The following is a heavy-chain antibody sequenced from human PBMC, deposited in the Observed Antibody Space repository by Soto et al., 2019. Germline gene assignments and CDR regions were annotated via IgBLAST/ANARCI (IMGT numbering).Heavy chain of an antibody. V-gene: IGHV4-4*07. D-gene: IGHD6-6*01. CDR2: IYTSGST. J-gene: IGHJ5*02. Sequence: QVQLQESGPGLVKPSETLSLTCTVSGGSISSYYWSWIRQPAGKGLEWIGRIYTSGSTNYNPSLKSRVTMSVDTSKNQFSLKLSSVTAADTAVYYCARDWRSSSSGGTNWFDPWGQGTLVTVSS. CDR3: ARDWRSSSSGGTNWFDP. CDR1: GGSISSYY.